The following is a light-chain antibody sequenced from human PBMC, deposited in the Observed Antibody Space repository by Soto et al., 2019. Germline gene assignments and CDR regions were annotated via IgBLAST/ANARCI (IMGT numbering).Light chain of an antibody. Sequence: EIVLTQSPATLSLSPGERATLSCRASQSVSSYLAWYQQKPGQAPRLLIYDASNRATGIQARFRGSGSGTDFTLTISILEPEDFAVYYCQQRSNGFTFGPGTKVDIK. CDR1: QSVSSY. CDR3: QQRSNGFT. J-gene: IGKJ3*01. V-gene: IGKV3-11*01. CDR2: DAS.